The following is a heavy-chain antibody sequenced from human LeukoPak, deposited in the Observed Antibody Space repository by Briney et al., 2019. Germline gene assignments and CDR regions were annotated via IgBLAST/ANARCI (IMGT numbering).Heavy chain of an antibody. D-gene: IGHD5-18*01. V-gene: IGHV4-30-2*01. CDR3: ARGASAMVTGSAAFDI. CDR1: GGSISSGGYS. J-gene: IGHJ3*02. Sequence: SETLSLTCAVSGGSISSGGYSWSWIRQPPGTGLEWIGYIYHSGSTYYNPSLKSRVTISVDRSKNQFSLKLSSVTAADTAVYYCARGASAMVTGSAAFDIWGQGTMVTVSS. CDR2: IYHSGST.